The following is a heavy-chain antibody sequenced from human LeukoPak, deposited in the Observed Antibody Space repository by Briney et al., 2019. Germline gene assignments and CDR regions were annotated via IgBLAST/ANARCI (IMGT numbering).Heavy chain of an antibody. CDR1: RNIFTGYF. D-gene: IGHD6-13*01. J-gene: IGHJ4*02. CDR2: INPKNGGT. Sequence: WASVKVSCKASRNIFTGYFIHWVRQAPGQGLEWMGWINPKNGGTNPAEKFQGRVTMTRDTSISTAYMELSRLRSDDTAVYYCARTIGWDSSSWWAFDIWGQGTLVTVSS. CDR3: ARTIGWDSSSWWAFDI. V-gene: IGHV1-2*02.